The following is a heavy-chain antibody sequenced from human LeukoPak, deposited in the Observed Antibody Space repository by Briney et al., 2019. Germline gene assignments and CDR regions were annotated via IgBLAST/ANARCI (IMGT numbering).Heavy chain of an antibody. CDR2: ISSSSSYL. V-gene: IGHV3-21*01. Sequence: GGSLRLSCSASGFTFSSYSMKWVRQAPGKGLEWVSSISSSSSYLYYADSVKGRFTISRDNAKNSLYLQMNSLSAEDTAVYYCARGDTVADWFDPWGQGTLVTVSS. CDR1: GFTFSSYS. D-gene: IGHD2-21*01. J-gene: IGHJ5*02. CDR3: ARGDTVADWFDP.